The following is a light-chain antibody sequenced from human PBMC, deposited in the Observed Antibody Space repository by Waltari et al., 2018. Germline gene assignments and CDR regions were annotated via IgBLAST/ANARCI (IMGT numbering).Light chain of an antibody. CDR1: SRDSGANNS. Sequence: QSDLTQPASVSGSPGQSITISCTGTSRDSGANNSVSSYQQNPGTPPKLLIYDVTSRPSAISSRLSGSKSGYTASLTISGLRAEDEGFYYCSSYTSDSNLIFGGGTKLTVL. CDR3: SSYTSDSNLI. J-gene: IGLJ2*01. V-gene: IGLV2-14*01. CDR2: DVT.